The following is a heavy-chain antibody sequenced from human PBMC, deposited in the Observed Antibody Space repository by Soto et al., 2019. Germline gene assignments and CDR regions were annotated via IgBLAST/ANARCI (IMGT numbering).Heavy chain of an antibody. V-gene: IGHV4-31*03. CDR3: ARGGPPITYYYDSSGSRFPLI. J-gene: IGHJ3*02. CDR1: GGSISSGGYY. D-gene: IGHD3-22*01. Sequence: QVQLQESGPGLVKPSQTLSLTCTVSGGSISSGGYYWSWIRQHPGKGLEWIGYIYYSGSTYYNPSLKSRVTISVDTSKNQFSLKLSSVTAADTAVYYCARGGPPITYYYDSSGSRFPLIWGQGTMVTVSS. CDR2: IYYSGST.